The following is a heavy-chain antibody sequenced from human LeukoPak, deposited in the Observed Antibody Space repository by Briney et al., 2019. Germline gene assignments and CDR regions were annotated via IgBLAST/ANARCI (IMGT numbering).Heavy chain of an antibody. CDR2: IYYGGST. J-gene: IGHJ4*02. V-gene: IGHV4-39*01. CDR3: ARPGYDFWSGYVDY. D-gene: IGHD3-3*01. CDR1: GGSISSSSYY. Sequence: PSGTLSLTCTVSGGSISSSSYYWGWIRQPPGKGLEWIGSIYYGGSTYYNPSLKSRVTISVDTSKNQFSLKLSSVTAADTAVYYCARPGYDFWSGYVDYWGQGTLVTVSS.